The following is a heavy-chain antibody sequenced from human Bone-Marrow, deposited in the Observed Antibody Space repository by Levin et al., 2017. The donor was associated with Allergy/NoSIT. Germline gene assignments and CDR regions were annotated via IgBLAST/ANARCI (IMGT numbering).Heavy chain of an antibody. D-gene: IGHD5-12*01. J-gene: IGHJ4*01. V-gene: IGHV4-4*07. CDR3: ARVEWLKDGHGFDS. CDR2: IYASGNT. Sequence: SQTLSLTCTVSGGSISSYYWNWIRQPAGKGLEWIGRIYASGNTNYNPSLKSRVTMSVDTSRNQFSLSLSSVTAADTAVYYCARVEWLKDGHGFDSWGHGTLVTVSS. CDR1: GGSISSYY.